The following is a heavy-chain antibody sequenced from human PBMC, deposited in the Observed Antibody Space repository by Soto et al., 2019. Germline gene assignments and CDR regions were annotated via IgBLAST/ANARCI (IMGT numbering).Heavy chain of an antibody. Sequence: QVQLVQSGTEVKKPGSSVKVSCKASGGSLSTNPISWVRQAPGQGLKGMGGTGSGTGPGNNAQKFQGRITATADKSTSTSYMELTNLSSEDTAVYYCATRDSGGFYRCFDSWGQGTLVTVSS. CDR2: TGSGTGPG. V-gene: IGHV1-69*06. J-gene: IGHJ4*02. CDR1: GGSLSTNP. CDR3: ATRDSGGFYRCFDS. D-gene: IGHD2-15*01.